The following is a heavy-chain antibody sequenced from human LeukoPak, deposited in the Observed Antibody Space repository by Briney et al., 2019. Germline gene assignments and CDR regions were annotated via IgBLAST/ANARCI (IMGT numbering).Heavy chain of an antibody. J-gene: IGHJ6*02. V-gene: IGHV4-59*01. CDR2: IFYSGST. D-gene: IGHD3-22*01. CDR3: ARETYYDSSGSPPPRGMDV. Sequence: PSETLSLTCTVSDGSISSYYWNWIRQPPGKGLEWIGYIFYSGSTNYSPSLKSRVTISVDTSKNQFSLKLNSVTAADTAVYYCARETYYDSSGSPPPRGMDVWGQGTTVTVSS. CDR1: DGSISSYY.